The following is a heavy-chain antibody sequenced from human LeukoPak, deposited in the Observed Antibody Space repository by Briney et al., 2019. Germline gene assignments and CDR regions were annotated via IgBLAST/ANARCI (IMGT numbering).Heavy chain of an antibody. V-gene: IGHV1-69*06. CDR2: IIPIFGTA. J-gene: IGHJ4*02. CDR1: GGTFSSYA. CDR3: ASPSEGYCSGGSCYVFDY. D-gene: IGHD2-15*01. Sequence: ASVKITCKPSGGTFSSYAIGWVRQAPGQVLEWMGGIIPIFGTANYAQKFQGRVTITADKSTSTAYMELSSLRSEDTAVYYCASPSEGYCSGGSCYVFDYWGQGTLVTVSS.